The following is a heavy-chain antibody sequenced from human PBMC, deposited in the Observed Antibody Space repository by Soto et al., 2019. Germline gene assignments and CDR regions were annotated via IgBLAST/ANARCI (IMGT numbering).Heavy chain of an antibody. Sequence: QVQLVQSGAEVREPGASVKVSCKVSGYTVTSYFIHWVRQAPGQGLEWIGVINPGAGGRSYAQKLQGRVTLTGDTSTSTVYMELSSLTSDDTGVYYCARERGFSYGTRGDFDYWGRGLPVTVSS. CDR3: ARERGFSYGTRGDFDY. D-gene: IGHD5-18*01. CDR1: GYTVTSYF. J-gene: IGHJ4*02. CDR2: INPGAGGR. V-gene: IGHV1-46*04.